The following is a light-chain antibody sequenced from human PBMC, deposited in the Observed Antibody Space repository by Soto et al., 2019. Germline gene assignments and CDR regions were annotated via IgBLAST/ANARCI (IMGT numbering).Light chain of an antibody. J-gene: IGKJ2*01. V-gene: IGKV1-5*01. CDR2: DAS. CDR1: QSISSW. CDR3: QQYNSYSPT. Sequence: DTQMTQSPSTLSASVGDRVTITCRASQSISSWLAWYQQKSGKAPKLLIYDASSLESGVPSRFSGSGSGTEFTLTISSLQPDDFATYYCQQYNSYSPTFGQGTKVDIK.